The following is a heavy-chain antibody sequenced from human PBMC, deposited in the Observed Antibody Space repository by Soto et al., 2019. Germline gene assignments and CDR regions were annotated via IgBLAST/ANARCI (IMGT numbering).Heavy chain of an antibody. Sequence: PGGSLRLSCSASGFTFSSYAMHWVRQAPGKGLEYVSAISSNGGSTYYADSVKGRFTISRDNSKNTLYLQMSSLRAEDTAVYYCVKDFNGRVTAIHWFDPWGQGTLVTVSS. V-gene: IGHV3-64D*08. D-gene: IGHD2-21*02. CDR1: GFTFSSYA. J-gene: IGHJ5*02. CDR2: ISSNGGST. CDR3: VKDFNGRVTAIHWFDP.